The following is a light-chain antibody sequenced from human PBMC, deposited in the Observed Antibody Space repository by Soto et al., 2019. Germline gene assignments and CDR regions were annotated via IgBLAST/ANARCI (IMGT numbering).Light chain of an antibody. CDR3: QHYNSYPWT. V-gene: IGKV1-5*03. Sequence: DIQMTQSPSTLSASVGDRVTITCRASQNIDRWLAWYQQKPGKAPNLLIYGASNLEGGVPSRFSGSGSGTEFTLNISSLRPDDFATYYCQHYNSYPWTFGQGTNVESK. CDR1: QNIDRW. J-gene: IGKJ1*01. CDR2: GAS.